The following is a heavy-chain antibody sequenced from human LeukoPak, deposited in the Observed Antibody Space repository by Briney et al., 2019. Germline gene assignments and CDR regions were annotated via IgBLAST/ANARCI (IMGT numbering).Heavy chain of an antibody. J-gene: IGHJ4*02. V-gene: IGHV3-30*18. CDR3: AKDLAVAAYY. CDR2: ISYDGSNK. D-gene: IGHD6-19*01. Sequence: GGSLRLSCAASGFTFSSYGMHWVRQAPGKGLEGVAVISYDGSNKYYADSVKGRFTISRDNSKNTLYLQMNSLRAEDTAVYYCAKDLAVAAYYWGQGTLVTVSS. CDR1: GFTFSSYG.